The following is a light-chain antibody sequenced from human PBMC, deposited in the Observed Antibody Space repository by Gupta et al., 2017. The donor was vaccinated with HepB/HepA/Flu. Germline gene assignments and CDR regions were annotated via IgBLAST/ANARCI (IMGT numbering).Light chain of an antibody. V-gene: IGLV2-14*03. CDR3: SSYTSSSTVV. CDR2: DVS. CDR1: SSDVGGYNY. J-gene: IGLJ2*01. Sequence: QSALTQPASLSGSPGHSITISCTGTSSDVGGYNYVSWYQQHPGKAPKLMIYDVSNRPSGVSNRFSGSKSGNTASLTISGLQAEDEADYYCSSYTSSSTVVFGGGTKLTVL.